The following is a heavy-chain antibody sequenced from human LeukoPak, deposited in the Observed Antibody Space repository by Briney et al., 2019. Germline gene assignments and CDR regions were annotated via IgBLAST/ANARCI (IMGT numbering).Heavy chain of an antibody. CDR3: AKALYCSSTSCSGYFDY. J-gene: IGHJ4*02. D-gene: IGHD2-2*01. CDR1: GFTFSSYA. V-gene: IGHV3-23*01. Sequence: GGSLRLSCAASGFTFSSYAMSWVRQAPGKGLEWVSGISGSAGGTYYADSVKGRFTISRDNSKNTLYLQMNSLRAEDTAVYYCAKALYCSSTSCSGYFDYWGQGTLVTVSS. CDR2: ISGSAGGT.